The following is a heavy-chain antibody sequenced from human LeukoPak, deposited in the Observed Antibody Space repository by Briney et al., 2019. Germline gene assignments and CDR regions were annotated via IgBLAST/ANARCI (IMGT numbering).Heavy chain of an antibody. J-gene: IGHJ6*03. Sequence: PGGSLRPSCAASGFTFSSYQMNWVRQAPGKGLEWISYISSSDNTIYYADSVKGRFTLSRDNTKNSLYLQMNSLRAEDTAVYYCARDNILTGYYRVYYYYYMDVWGKGTTVTVSS. V-gene: IGHV3-48*03. CDR2: ISSSDNTI. CDR3: ARDNILTGYYRVYYYYYMDV. CDR1: GFTFSSYQ. D-gene: IGHD3-9*01.